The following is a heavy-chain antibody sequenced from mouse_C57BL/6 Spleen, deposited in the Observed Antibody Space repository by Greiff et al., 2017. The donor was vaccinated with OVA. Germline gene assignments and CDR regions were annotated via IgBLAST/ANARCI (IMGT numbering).Heavy chain of an antibody. CDR1: GYAFSSSW. Sequence: VKLMESGPELVKPGASVKISCKASGYAFSSSWMNWVKQRPGKGLEWIGRIYPGDGDTNYNGKFKGKATLTADKSSSTAYMQLSSLTSEDSAVYFCARLNWDDFDYWGQGTTLTVSS. J-gene: IGHJ2*01. V-gene: IGHV1-82*01. D-gene: IGHD4-1*01. CDR2: IYPGDGDT. CDR3: ARLNWDDFDY.